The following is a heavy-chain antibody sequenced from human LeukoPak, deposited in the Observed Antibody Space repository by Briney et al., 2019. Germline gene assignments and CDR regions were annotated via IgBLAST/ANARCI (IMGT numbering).Heavy chain of an antibody. V-gene: IGHV7-4-1*02. Sequence: GASVTVSCKASGYTFTSYAMNWVRQAPGQGLEWMGWINTNTGNPTYAQGFTGRFVFSLDTSVSTAYLQISSLKAEDTAVYYCARSTYSSGWYPIYYWGQGTLVTVSS. J-gene: IGHJ4*02. CDR2: INTNTGNP. CDR3: ARSTYSSGWYPIYY. D-gene: IGHD6-19*01. CDR1: GYTFTSYA.